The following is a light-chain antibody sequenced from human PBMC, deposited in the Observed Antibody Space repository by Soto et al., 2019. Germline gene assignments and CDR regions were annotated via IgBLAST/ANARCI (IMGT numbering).Light chain of an antibody. V-gene: IGKV3-20*01. CDR2: GAS. CDR3: QQYDSSART. CDR1: QSVSSNY. J-gene: IGKJ1*01. Sequence: IVLTQSPGTLSLSPGERATLSCRASQSVSSNYLAWYQQKPGQAPRLLLYGASRRATGIPDRFSGSGSGTDFTLTISRLEPEDFAVYYCQQYDSSARTFGQGTKVEIQ.